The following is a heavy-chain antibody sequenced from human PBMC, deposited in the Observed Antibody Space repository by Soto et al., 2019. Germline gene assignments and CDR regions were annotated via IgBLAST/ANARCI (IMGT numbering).Heavy chain of an antibody. CDR3: ARENSGSYYYYYYYMGV. D-gene: IGHD1-26*01. J-gene: IGHJ6*03. Sequence: QSQTLSLTCAISGDSVSSNSAAWNWIRQSPSRGLEWLGRTYYRSKWYNDYAVSVKSRITIKPDTSKNQFSLQLNSVTPEDTAVYYCARENSGSYYYYYYYMGVWGKGTTVTVSS. CDR1: GDSVSSNSAA. CDR2: TYYRSKWYN. V-gene: IGHV6-1*01.